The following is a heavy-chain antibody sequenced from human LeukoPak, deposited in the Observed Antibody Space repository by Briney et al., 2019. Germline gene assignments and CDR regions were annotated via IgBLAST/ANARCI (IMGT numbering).Heavy chain of an antibody. Sequence: ASVKVSCKTSGYTFTNYGISWVRQAPGQGLEWMGWVSTSNPHTNYAPKFRGRVIMTIDTSTTTAYLEMRSQTSDDTAVYYCARDRFLWGLGNWFDLWGQGTLVTVTS. CDR2: VSTSNPHT. D-gene: IGHD3-3*01. V-gene: IGHV1-18*01. CDR1: GYTFTNYG. CDR3: ARDRFLWGLGNWFDL. J-gene: IGHJ5*02.